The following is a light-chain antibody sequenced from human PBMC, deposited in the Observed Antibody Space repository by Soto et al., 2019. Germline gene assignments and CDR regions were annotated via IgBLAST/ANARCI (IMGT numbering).Light chain of an antibody. V-gene: IGLV1-47*01. CDR2: RND. CDR3: AAWDDSLSAPV. J-gene: IGLJ2*01. Sequence: QSVLTQPPSVSGTPGQRVTISCSGSSSNIGSNFVYWYQQFPGTAPKLLIYRNDQRPSGVPDRFSGSKSGTSASLAISGLRSEDEADYFCAAWDDSLSAPVFGGGTQLTVL. CDR1: SSNIGSNF.